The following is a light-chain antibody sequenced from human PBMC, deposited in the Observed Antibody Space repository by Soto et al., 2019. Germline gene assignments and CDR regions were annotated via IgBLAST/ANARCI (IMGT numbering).Light chain of an antibody. CDR2: LEGSGSY. CDR3: ETWDSNTRV. V-gene: IGLV4-60*02. Sequence: QPVLTQSSSASASLGSSVKLTCTLSSGHSSYIIAWHQQQPGKAPRYLMKLEGSGSYNKGSGVPDRFSGSSSGADRYLTISNLQFEDEADYFCETWDSNTRVFGGGTQLPVL. J-gene: IGLJ2*01. CDR1: SGHSSYI.